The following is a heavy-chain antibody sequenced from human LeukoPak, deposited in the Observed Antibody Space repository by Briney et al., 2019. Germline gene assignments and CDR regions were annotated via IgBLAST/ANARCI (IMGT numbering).Heavy chain of an antibody. J-gene: IGHJ5*01. CDR2: INQDGSEK. CDR1: GLRFGSFW. V-gene: IGHV3-7*01. Sequence: GGSLRLSCAVSGLRFGSFWMSWVRQAPGKGLEWVANINQDGSEKYFVDSVRGRFTISRDNSKNSLHLQMNTLRAEDTAVYYRARERDSTFFDSWGQGTLVTVSS. D-gene: IGHD5-24*01. CDR3: ARERDSTFFDS.